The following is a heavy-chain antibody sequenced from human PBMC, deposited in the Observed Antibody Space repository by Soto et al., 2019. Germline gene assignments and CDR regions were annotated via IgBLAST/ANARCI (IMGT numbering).Heavy chain of an antibody. D-gene: IGHD2-21*02. V-gene: IGHV3-48*02. J-gene: IGHJ4*01. CDR3: ARLPKGSVVTG. CDR2: ISSSSENI. Sequence: GGSLRLSCVGSGFSFRDHSMNWVRQPPGKGLQWISYISSSSENIYYADSVKGRFTVSRDNAKNTLFLQMNSLRDDDSAIYYCARLPKGSVVTGWGQGSLVTVSS. CDR1: GFSFRDHS.